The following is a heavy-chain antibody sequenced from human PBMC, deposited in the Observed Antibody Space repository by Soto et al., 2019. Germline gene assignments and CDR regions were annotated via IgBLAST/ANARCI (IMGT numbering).Heavy chain of an antibody. CDR3: AHRVLRTVFGLVTTTAIYFDF. J-gene: IGHJ4*02. D-gene: IGHD3-3*01. Sequence: QITLNESGPTPVKPRQTLTLTCTFSGFSLTTSGVGVGWIRQSPGKAPEWLALIYWDDDKRYSPSLKSRLTITNDTSKNQVVLTMAALDPADTATYFCAHRVLRTVFGLVTTTAIYFDFWGQGTPVAVSS. CDR1: GFSLTTSGVG. CDR2: IYWDDDK. V-gene: IGHV2-5*02.